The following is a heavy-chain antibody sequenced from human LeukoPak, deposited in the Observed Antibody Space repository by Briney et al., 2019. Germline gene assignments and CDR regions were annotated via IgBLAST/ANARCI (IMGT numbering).Heavy chain of an antibody. CDR1: GGSFSGYY. V-gene: IGHV4-34*01. Sequence: SETLSLTCAVYGGSFSGYYWRWIRQPPGKGLEWMGEINHNGSTNYNPYLKSRVTISVYTSKNQLSLKRSSVTDADTAVYSCARGRGCSSTCCYFFYWGQGTLVTVSS. CDR2: INHNGST. D-gene: IGHD2-2*01. CDR3: ARGRGCSSTCCYFFY. J-gene: IGHJ4*02.